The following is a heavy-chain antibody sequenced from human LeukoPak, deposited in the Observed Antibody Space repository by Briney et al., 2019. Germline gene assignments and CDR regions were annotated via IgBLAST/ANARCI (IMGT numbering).Heavy chain of an antibody. Sequence: GRSLRLSCAASGFTFSSYGMHWVRQAPGKGLEWVAVISYDGSNKYYADSVKGRFTISRDNSKNTLYLQMNSLRAEDTAVYYCAKDIHRFLEWCDYWGQGTLVTVSS. CDR2: ISYDGSNK. V-gene: IGHV3-30*18. CDR1: GFTFSSYG. D-gene: IGHD3-3*01. CDR3: AKDIHRFLEWCDY. J-gene: IGHJ4*02.